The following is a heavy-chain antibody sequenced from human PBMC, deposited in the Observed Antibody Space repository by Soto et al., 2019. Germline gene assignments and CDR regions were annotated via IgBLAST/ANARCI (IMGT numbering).Heavy chain of an antibody. CDR2: ISAYNGNT. J-gene: IGHJ6*03. CDR1: GYTFTSYG. V-gene: IGHV1-18*01. CDR3: ARGDVNDFWSGYPTPGYYYYYMDV. D-gene: IGHD3-3*01. Sequence: ASVKVSCKASGYTFTSYGISWVRQAPGQGLEWMGWISAYNGNTNYAQKLQGRVTMTTDTSTSTAYMELRSLRSDDTAVYYCARGDVNDFWSGYPTPGYYYYYMDVWGKGTTVTVSS.